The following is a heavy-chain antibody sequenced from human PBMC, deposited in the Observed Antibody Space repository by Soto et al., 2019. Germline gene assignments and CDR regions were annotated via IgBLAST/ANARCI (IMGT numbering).Heavy chain of an antibody. CDR1: GVSIINTSYY. CDR2: VYFDGTT. J-gene: IGHJ5*02. V-gene: IGHV4-39*01. Sequence: SETLSLTCNVSGVSIINTSYYWGWIRQPPGKGLEWIGTVYFDGTTFYNPSLKSRLIISVDTSKNQFSLSLTSVTSADTAFYYCARYGSSWGQGILVTVSS. D-gene: IGHD4-17*01. CDR3: ARYGSS.